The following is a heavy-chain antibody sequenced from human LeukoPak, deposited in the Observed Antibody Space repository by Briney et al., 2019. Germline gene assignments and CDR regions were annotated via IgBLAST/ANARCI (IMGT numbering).Heavy chain of an antibody. J-gene: IGHJ4*02. V-gene: IGHV4-4*07. CDR3: ARGPYCGDDCYFDS. CDR2: IYSGGST. CDR1: GGSISDYF. Sequence: SETLSLTCTVSGGSISDYFWSWIRQPAGKGLEWIGRIYSGGSTLYNPSLKRRVTMSVDTSKNQFSLRLTSVTAADTAVYYCARGPYCGDDCYFDSWGRGTLFTVSS. D-gene: IGHD2-21*01.